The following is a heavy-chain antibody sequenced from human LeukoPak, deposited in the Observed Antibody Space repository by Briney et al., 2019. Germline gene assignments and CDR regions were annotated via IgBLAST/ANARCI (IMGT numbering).Heavy chain of an antibody. D-gene: IGHD3-10*01. CDR3: ARDSGITKDAFDI. CDR1: GASTNTGSFF. CDR2: IYTSGST. Sequence: SSETLSLTWTVSGASTNTGSFFWTWIRQPAGKGLEWIGRIYTSGSTNYNPSLKSRVNILLDTSKNQCSLKLSSVTAADTAVYYCARDSGITKDAFDIWGQGTLVTVSS. V-gene: IGHV4-61*02. J-gene: IGHJ3*02.